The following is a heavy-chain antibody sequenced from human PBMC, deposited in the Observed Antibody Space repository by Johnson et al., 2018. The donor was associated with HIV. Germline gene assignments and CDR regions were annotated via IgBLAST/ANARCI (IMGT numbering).Heavy chain of an antibody. Sequence: YAMSWVRQAPGKGLEWVSGISWNSGSIGYVDSVKGRFSISRDKAKSSVYLQINSLRAEDTAVYYCARVGYSNRWFRSQDAFDLWGQGAMVTVSS. D-gene: IGHD2/OR15-2a*01. CDR3: ARVGYSNRWFRSQDAFDL. CDR1: YA. CDR2: ISWNSGSI. J-gene: IGHJ3*01. V-gene: IGHV3-20*03.